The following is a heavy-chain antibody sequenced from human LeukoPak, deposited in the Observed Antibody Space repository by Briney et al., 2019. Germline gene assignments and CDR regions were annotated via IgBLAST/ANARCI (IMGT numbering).Heavy chain of an antibody. CDR3: VTGLIEYRSAFYDGY. V-gene: IGHV1-24*01. Sequence: ASVKVSCKVSGYSLIELSMHWVRQAPGKGLEWMGGFDPEDGETIYAPKFQGIVTMTEDTSTDTAYMELSSLRSEDTAIYYCVTGLIEYRSAFYDGYWGQGTLVIVSS. CDR2: FDPEDGET. J-gene: IGHJ4*02. CDR1: GYSLIELS. D-gene: IGHD5/OR15-5a*01.